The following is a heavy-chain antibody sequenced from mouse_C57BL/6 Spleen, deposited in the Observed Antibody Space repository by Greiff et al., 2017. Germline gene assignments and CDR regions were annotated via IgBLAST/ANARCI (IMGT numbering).Heavy chain of an antibody. V-gene: IGHV1-69*01. CDR3: AAGTSHFDV. J-gene: IGHJ1*03. CDR1: GYTFTSYW. Sequence: QVQLQQPGAELVMPGASVKLSCKASGYTFTSYWMHWVKQRPGQGLEWIGEIDPSDSYTTYNQKFKGKSTLTVDKSSSTAYMQLSSLTSEDSAVYYCAAGTSHFDVWGTGTTVTVAS. CDR2: IDPSDSYT. D-gene: IGHD4-1*01.